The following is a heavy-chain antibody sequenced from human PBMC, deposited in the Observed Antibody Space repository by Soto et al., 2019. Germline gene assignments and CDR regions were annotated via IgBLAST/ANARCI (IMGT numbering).Heavy chain of an antibody. CDR3: IAVAPDGMDV. J-gene: IGHJ6*02. CDR1: GFTFSSYS. D-gene: IGHD6-19*01. Sequence: EVQLVEAGGGLVKPGGSLRLSCAASGFTFSSYSMNWVRHAPGKGLEWVSSISSSSSYIYYAYSVKGRFTISRDNAKNSLYLQMNSMRAEDTAVYYSIAVAPDGMDVWVQGTTVTVSS. V-gene: IGHV3-21*01. CDR2: ISSSSSYI.